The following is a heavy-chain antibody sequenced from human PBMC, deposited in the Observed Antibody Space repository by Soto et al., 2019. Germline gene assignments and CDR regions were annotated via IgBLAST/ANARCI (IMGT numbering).Heavy chain of an antibody. Sequence: SETLSLTCTVSGGSISSSSYYWGWIRQPPGKGLEWIGSIYYSGSTYYNPSLKSRVTISVDTSKNQFSLKLSSVTAADTAVYYCARHGSYGEYAYYGMDVWGQGTTVTVSS. CDR3: ARHGSYGEYAYYGMDV. D-gene: IGHD4-17*01. CDR1: GGSISSSSYY. V-gene: IGHV4-39*01. CDR2: IYYSGST. J-gene: IGHJ6*02.